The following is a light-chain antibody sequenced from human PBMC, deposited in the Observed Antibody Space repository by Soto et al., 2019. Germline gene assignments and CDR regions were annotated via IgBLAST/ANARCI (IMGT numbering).Light chain of an antibody. CDR3: QQYNNWPPWT. V-gene: IGKV3-15*01. CDR2: GAS. J-gene: IGKJ1*01. CDR1: QSISSN. Sequence: EIVMTQSPATLSVSPGERATLSCRASQSISSNLAWYQQKPGQAPSLLIYGASTRATGTSARFSGSGSGTEFTLTISSLQSEDSAVYYCQQYNNWPPWTFGQGTKVEIK.